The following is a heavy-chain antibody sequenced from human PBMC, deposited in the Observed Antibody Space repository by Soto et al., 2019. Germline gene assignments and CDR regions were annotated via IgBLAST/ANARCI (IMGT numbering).Heavy chain of an antibody. D-gene: IGHD3-22*01. CDR1: GGSFSCYY. V-gene: IGHV4-34*01. CDR3: ARGWYYYDSSGYYNTLDAFDI. Sequence: PSETLSLTCAVYGGSFSCYYWSWIRQPPGKGLEWIGEINHSGSTNYNPSLKSRVTISVDTSKNQFSLKLSSVTAADTAVYYCARGWYYYDSSGYYNTLDAFDIWGQGTMVTVSS. J-gene: IGHJ3*02. CDR2: INHSGST.